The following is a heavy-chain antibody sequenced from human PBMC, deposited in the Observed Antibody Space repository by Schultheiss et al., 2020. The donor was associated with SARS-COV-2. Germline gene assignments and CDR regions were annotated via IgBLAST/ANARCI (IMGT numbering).Heavy chain of an antibody. CDR2: IWYDGSNK. D-gene: IGHD5-18*01. Sequence: GGSLRLSCAASGFTFSSYAIYWVRQAPGKGLEWVALIWYDGSNKYYADSVKGRFTISRDNSKNTLYLQMNSLRAEDTAVYYCAREQIVQLWSMAYFDYWGQGTLVTVSS. CDR1: GFTFSSYA. CDR3: AREQIVQLWSMAYFDY. J-gene: IGHJ4*02. V-gene: IGHV3-30*02.